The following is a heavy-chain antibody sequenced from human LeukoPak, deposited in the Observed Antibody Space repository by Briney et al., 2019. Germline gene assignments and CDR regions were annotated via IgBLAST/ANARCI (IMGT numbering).Heavy chain of an antibody. V-gene: IGHV1-69*13. CDR2: IIPIFGTA. Sequence: SVKVSCKASGGTFSSYAISWVRQAPGQGLEWMGGIIPIFGTANYAQKFQGRVTITADESTSTAYMELSSLRSEDTAVYYCARADYRMDYYYYGMDVWGQGTTVTVSS. J-gene: IGHJ6*02. CDR1: GGTFSSYA. D-gene: IGHD4-11*01. CDR3: ARADYRMDYYYYGMDV.